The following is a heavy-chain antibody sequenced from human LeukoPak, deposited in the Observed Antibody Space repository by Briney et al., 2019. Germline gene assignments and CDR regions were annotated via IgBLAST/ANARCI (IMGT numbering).Heavy chain of an antibody. D-gene: IGHD6-19*01. CDR2: IYTSGTT. Sequence: SQTLSLTCTVSGGSISSGRYYWTWIRQPAGKGLEWIGRIYTSGTTNYNPSLKSRVNISIDTSKNQFSLKLTSVTAADTAVYYCARASGWYSDFDYWSQGTLVTVSS. CDR1: GGSISSGRYY. CDR3: ARASGWYSDFDY. J-gene: IGHJ4*02. V-gene: IGHV4-61*02.